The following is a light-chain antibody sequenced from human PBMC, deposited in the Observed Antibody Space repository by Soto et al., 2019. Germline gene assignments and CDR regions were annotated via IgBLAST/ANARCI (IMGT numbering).Light chain of an antibody. CDR2: DDD. CDR3: QVWDNRSDHWV. J-gene: IGLJ3*02. Sequence: SYELTQTPSVSVAPGHTARITCGGYNIGSKSVHWYQQKPGQAPALVVYDDDDRPSGIPERFSGSVSGNTATLTISGVEAGDEADYYCQVWDNRSDHWVFGGGTKLTVL. V-gene: IGLV3-21*02. CDR1: NIGSKS.